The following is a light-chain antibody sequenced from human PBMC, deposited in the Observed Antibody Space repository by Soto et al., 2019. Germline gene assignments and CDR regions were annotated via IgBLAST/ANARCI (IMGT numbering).Light chain of an antibody. J-gene: IGLJ7*01. Sequence: QAVVTQPPSVSGAPGQRVTISCTGSSSNIGAGYDVHWYQQLPGTAPKLLIYGNSNRPSGVPDRFSGSKSGTSASLAITGLQAEDEADYYCQSYGSSLDAVFGGGTQLTVL. CDR2: GNS. CDR3: QSYGSSLDAV. CDR1: SSNIGAGYD. V-gene: IGLV1-40*01.